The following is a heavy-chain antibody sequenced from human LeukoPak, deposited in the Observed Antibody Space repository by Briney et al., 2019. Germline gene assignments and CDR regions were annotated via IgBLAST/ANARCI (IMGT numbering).Heavy chain of an antibody. CDR2: IYYSGST. D-gene: IGHD5-24*01. Sequence: SDPPSLTCTVSGVSIRSYYWSWIRQSPGKALEWIGYIYYSGSTYYNPSLKSRVTISVDTSKTQFSLKLSSVTAADTAVYYCARDNGYNYGNYFDYWGQGTLVTVSS. J-gene: IGHJ4*02. CDR1: GVSIRSYY. V-gene: IGHV4-59*01. CDR3: ARDNGYNYGNYFDY.